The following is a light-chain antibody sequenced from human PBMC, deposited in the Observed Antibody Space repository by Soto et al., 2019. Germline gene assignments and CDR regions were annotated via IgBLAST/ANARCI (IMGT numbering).Light chain of an antibody. J-gene: IGLJ2*01. CDR1: DSNIGASYD. CDR2: ETD. CDR3: QSYGSGLSVV. V-gene: IGLV1-40*01. Sequence: QSVLTQPPSISGAPGQRVTITCTGSDSNIGASYDVNWYQHLPGAAPNLLIYETDNRPSGVPDRFSASRSGASASLAIDKLQTGDEGDYYCQSYGSGLSVVFGGGPKLTV.